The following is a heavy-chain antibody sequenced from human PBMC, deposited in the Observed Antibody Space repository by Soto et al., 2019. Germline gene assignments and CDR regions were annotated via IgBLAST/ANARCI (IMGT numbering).Heavy chain of an antibody. J-gene: IGHJ6*02. V-gene: IGHV3-53*01. Sequence: TAGSLRLSCAASGFTVSSNYMSWVRQAPGKGLEWVSVIYSGGSTYYADSVKGRFTISRDNSKNTLYLQMNSLRAEDTAVYYCARDRGGEVRGVTINYYYYYGMDVWGQGTTVTVSS. CDR1: GFTVSSNY. CDR3: ARDRGGEVRGVTINYYYYYGMDV. CDR2: IYSGGST. D-gene: IGHD3-10*01.